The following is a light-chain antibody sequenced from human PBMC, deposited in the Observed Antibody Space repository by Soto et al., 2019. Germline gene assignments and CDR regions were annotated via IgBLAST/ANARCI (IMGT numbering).Light chain of an antibody. CDR3: QKYNNWPQIT. Sequence: EKVMTQSPATLSVSPGESAILSCSASQSVSNGLAWYQQKAGQAPRLLIYGASTRATGIPTRFSGSGSGTEFTLTISRLQSEDFAVYYCQKYNNWPQITLGQGTRVEIK. CDR2: GAS. J-gene: IGKJ5*01. CDR1: QSVSNG. V-gene: IGKV3-15*01.